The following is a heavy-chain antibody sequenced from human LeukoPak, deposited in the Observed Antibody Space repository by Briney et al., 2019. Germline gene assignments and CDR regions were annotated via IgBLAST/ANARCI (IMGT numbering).Heavy chain of an antibody. CDR3: ARHPGFCNGGSCPPEY. D-gene: IGHD2-15*01. CDR1: GGSISSYY. Sequence: PSETLSLTCTVSGGSISSYYWNWIRQPPGKGLEWIGFAYYTGSTYYNPSLKSRVTISVDTSKNQFSLKLNSIAAADTAVYYCARHPGFCNGGSCPPEYWGQGTLVTVSS. J-gene: IGHJ4*02. CDR2: AYYTGST. V-gene: IGHV4-59*08.